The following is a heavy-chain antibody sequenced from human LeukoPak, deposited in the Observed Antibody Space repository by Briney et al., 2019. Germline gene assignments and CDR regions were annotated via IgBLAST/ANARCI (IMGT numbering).Heavy chain of an antibody. CDR3: AREDGDFDY. Sequence: PGGSLSLSCAVSGFTFSTYWMHCVRQAPGKGLVWVSRISSDVSSTSYADSVKGRFTISRDNDKNTGSLQMNSLTDEDTAPYYCAREDGDFDYWGQGTLVTVSS. CDR1: GFTFSTYW. D-gene: IGHD4-17*01. J-gene: IGHJ4*02. CDR2: ISSDVSST. V-gene: IGHV3-74*01.